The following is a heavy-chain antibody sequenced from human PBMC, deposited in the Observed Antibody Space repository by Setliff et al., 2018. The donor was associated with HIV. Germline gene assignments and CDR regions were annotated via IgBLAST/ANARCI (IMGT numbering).Heavy chain of an antibody. Sequence: ASVKVSCKAFGDTVTGHSIHWVRQAPGRRLEWMGWLNTGNGKTKYSQRFQDRVTFTRDTSARTAYMELRSLRSEDSAVYYCARDRDNFWSGHFDYWGQGTLGTVSS. CDR1: GDTVTGHS. CDR2: LNTGNGKT. J-gene: IGHJ4*02. V-gene: IGHV1-3*04. CDR3: ARDRDNFWSGHFDY. D-gene: IGHD3-3*01.